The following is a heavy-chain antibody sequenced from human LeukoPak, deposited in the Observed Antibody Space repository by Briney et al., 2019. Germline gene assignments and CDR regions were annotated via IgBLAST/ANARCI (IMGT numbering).Heavy chain of an antibody. D-gene: IGHD2-15*01. CDR2: ISSSSSYI. CDR3: ARDSGLGYCSGGSCYPPDY. Sequence: PGGSLRLSCAASGFTFRSFGMNWVRQAPGKGLEWVSSISSSSSYIYYADSVKGRFTIPRDNAKNSLYLQMNSLRAEDTAVYYCARDSGLGYCSGGSCYPPDYWGQGTLVTVSS. CDR1: GFTFRSFG. J-gene: IGHJ4*02. V-gene: IGHV3-21*01.